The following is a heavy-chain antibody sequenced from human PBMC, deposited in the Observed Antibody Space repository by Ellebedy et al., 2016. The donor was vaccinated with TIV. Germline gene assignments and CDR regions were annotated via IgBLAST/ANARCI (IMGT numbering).Heavy chain of an antibody. CDR2: IIPILGIA. Sequence: ASVKVSCKASGGTFSSYAISWVRQAPGQGLEWMGRIIPILGIANYAQKFQGRVTITADKSTSTAYMELSSLRSEDTAVYYCARDLRGDYVQYYFDYWGQGTLVTVSS. J-gene: IGHJ4*02. CDR1: GGTFSSYA. D-gene: IGHD4-17*01. CDR3: ARDLRGDYVQYYFDY. V-gene: IGHV1-69*04.